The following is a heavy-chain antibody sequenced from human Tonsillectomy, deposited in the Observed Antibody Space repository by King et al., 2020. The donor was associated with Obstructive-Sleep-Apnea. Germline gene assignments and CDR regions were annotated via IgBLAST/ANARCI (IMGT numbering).Heavy chain of an antibody. V-gene: IGHV3-30*02. Sequence: VQLVESGGGVVQPGRSLRLSCAASGFTFSSYSMHWVRQAPGKGLEWVAFIRYDASNKYYADSVKGGFTISRYNSKNTLYLQMNSLRAEDTAVYYCAKDSADYVGGTLDYWGQGTLVTVSS. CDR1: GFTFSSYS. CDR3: AKDSADYVGGTLDY. D-gene: IGHD4-23*01. CDR2: IRYDASNK. J-gene: IGHJ4*02.